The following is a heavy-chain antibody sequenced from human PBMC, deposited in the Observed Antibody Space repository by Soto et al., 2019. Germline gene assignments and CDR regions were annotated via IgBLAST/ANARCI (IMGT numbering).Heavy chain of an antibody. Sequence: ASVKVSCKASGYTFTNYGISWVRQAPGQGLERMGWISAYNGNTDYAQKLQGRVTMTTDTSTSTAYMELRSLRSDDTAVYYCARVGAYCVSTSCHDYWGQGTLVTVSS. CDR3: ARVGAYCVSTSCHDY. D-gene: IGHD2-2*01. V-gene: IGHV1-18*01. J-gene: IGHJ4*02. CDR1: GYTFTNYG. CDR2: ISAYNGNT.